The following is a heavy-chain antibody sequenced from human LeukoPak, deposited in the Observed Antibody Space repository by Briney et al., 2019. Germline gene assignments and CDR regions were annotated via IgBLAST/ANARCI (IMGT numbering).Heavy chain of an antibody. Sequence: GGSLRLSCAASGFTFSSYSMNWVRQAPGKGLEWVSSISSSSSYIYYADSVKGRFTISRDNAKNTLYLQMNSLRAEDTAVYYCAKDGGEYFQHWGQGTLVTVSS. D-gene: IGHD3-16*01. V-gene: IGHV3-21*01. CDR2: ISSSSSYI. CDR3: AKDGGEYFQH. CDR1: GFTFSSYS. J-gene: IGHJ1*01.